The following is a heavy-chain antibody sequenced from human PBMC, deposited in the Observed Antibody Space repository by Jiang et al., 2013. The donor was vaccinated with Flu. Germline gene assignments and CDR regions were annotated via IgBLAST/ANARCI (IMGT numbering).Heavy chain of an antibody. J-gene: IGHJ5*02. CDR1: GFTFSSYG. Sequence: VQLLESGGGVVQPGRSLRLSCAASGFTFSSYGMHWVRQAPGKGLEWVAVIWYDGSNKYYADSVKGRFTISRDNSKNTLYLQMNSLRAEDTAVYYCARDNILTGLRSGFDPWGQGTLVTVSS. V-gene: IGHV3-33*01. CDR2: IWYDGSNK. D-gene: IGHD3-9*01. CDR3: ARDNILTGLRSGFDP.